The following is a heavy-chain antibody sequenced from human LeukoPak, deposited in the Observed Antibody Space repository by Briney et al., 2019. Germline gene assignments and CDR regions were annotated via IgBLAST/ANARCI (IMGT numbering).Heavy chain of an antibody. V-gene: IGHV4-31*03. CDR3: ARNPASGYYWYYFDY. Sequence: PSQTLSLTCTVSGGSISSGGYYWSWIRQHPGKGLEWIGYIYYSGSTYYNPSLKSRVTISVDTSKNQFSLKLSSVTAADTAVYYCARNPASGYYWYYFDYWGQGTLVTVSS. D-gene: IGHD3-22*01. J-gene: IGHJ4*02. CDR1: GGSISSGGYY. CDR2: IYYSGST.